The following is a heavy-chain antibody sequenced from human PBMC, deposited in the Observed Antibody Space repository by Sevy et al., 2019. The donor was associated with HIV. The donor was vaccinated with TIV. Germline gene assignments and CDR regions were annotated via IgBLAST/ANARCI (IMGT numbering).Heavy chain of an antibody. D-gene: IGHD4-17*01. CDR1: GLTPSTYG. J-gene: IGHJ4*02. CDR3: ARDPRIYGDYLLAYFDY. Sequence: LSLTCAASGLTPSTYGIHWVRQAPGKGLEWVAVIGYDGNNKFYADSVKGRFTISRDDSKNTVFLQMDSLRAEDTAVYYCARDPRIYGDYLLAYFDYSGQGTLVTVSS. V-gene: IGHV3-33*01. CDR2: IGYDGNNK.